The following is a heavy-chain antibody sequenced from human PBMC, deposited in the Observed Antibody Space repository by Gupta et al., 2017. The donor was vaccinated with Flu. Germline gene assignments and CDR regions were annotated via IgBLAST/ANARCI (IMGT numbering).Heavy chain of an antibody. CDR1: GGSFSGYY. D-gene: IGHD5-24*01. CDR2: INPSGTV. Sequence: QVQLQQWGAGLLKPSETLSLTCAVYGGSFSGYYWGWIRQSPEKGLEWIGEINPSGTVNDNTSLKSRVTVSLDTSKNQFSLRLSSVTAADTAVYYCVGRGFGYNKAFDTWGQGTLVTVSS. CDR3: VGRGFGYNKAFDT. V-gene: IGHV4-34*01. J-gene: IGHJ5*02.